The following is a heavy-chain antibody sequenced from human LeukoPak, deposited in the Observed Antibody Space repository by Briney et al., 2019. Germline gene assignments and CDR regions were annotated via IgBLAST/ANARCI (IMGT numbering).Heavy chain of an antibody. CDR1: GDSISHYY. CDR2: ISSSGGT. J-gene: IGHJ4*02. V-gene: IGHV4-59*13. CDR3: ARGFWPDY. Sequence: PSETLSLTCTVSGDSISHYYWSWIRQPPGKELEWIGYISSSGGTYYNPSLKSRVTISVDTSKNQFSLKLSSVTAADTAVYYCARGFWPDYWGQGTLVTVSS. D-gene: IGHD3-10*01.